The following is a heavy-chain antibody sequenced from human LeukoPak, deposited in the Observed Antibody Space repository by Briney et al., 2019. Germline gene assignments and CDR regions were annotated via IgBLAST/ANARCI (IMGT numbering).Heavy chain of an antibody. CDR1: GFTFSSYG. Sequence: PGGSLRLSCAVSGFTFSSYGMHWVRQAPGKGLEWVAVISYDGSNKYYADSVKGRFTISRDNSKNTLYLQMNSLRAEDTAVYYCAGRRDGYNPGDFFDYWGQGTLVTVSS. CDR2: ISYDGSNK. CDR3: AGRRDGYNPGDFFDY. V-gene: IGHV3-30*03. D-gene: IGHD5-24*01. J-gene: IGHJ4*02.